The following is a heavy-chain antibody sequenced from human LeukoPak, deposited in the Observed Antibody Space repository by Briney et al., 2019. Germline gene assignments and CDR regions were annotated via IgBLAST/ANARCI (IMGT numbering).Heavy chain of an antibody. CDR2: IYYSGST. V-gene: IGHV4-59*01. D-gene: IGHD3-22*01. CDR1: GFTFSNYA. Sequence: AGGSLRLSCAASGFTFSNYAMSWVRQAPGKGLEWIGYIYYSGSTNYNSSLRSRVTILIDTSKNQFSLKLTSVTTADTAIYYCARGDYYDSSPLAYWGQGTLVTVSS. J-gene: IGHJ4*02. CDR3: ARGDYYDSSPLAY.